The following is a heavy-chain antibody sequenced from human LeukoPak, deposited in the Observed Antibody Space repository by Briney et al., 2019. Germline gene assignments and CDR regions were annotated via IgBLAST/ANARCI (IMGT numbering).Heavy chain of an antibody. Sequence: GGSLRLSCAASGFTFSSYAMHWVRQAPGKGLEWVAVISYDGSNKYYADSVKGRFTISRDNSKNTLYLQMNGLRAEDTAVYYCARERDVGYCSSTGCHAPDYWGQGTLVTVSS. CDR1: GFTFSSYA. J-gene: IGHJ4*02. CDR3: ARERDVGYCSSTGCHAPDY. V-gene: IGHV3-30-3*01. CDR2: ISYDGSNK. D-gene: IGHD2-2*01.